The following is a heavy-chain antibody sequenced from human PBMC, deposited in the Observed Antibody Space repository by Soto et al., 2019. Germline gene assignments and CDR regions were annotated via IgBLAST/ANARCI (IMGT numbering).Heavy chain of an antibody. V-gene: IGHV5-51*01. CDR2: IYPGDSDT. J-gene: IGHJ6*02. CDR1: GYSFTSYW. Sequence: PGESLKISCKGSGYSFTSYWIGWVRQMPGKGLEWMGIIYPGDSDTRYSPSFQGQVTISADKSISTAYLQWSSLKASDTAMYYCARSVVWFGELYGNGMDVWGQGTTVTVSS. D-gene: IGHD3-10*01. CDR3: ARSVVWFGELYGNGMDV.